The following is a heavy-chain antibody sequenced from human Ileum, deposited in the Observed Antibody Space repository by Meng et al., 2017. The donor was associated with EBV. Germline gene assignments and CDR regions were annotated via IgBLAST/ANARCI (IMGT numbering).Heavy chain of an antibody. CDR2: ISGSGGST. V-gene: IGHV3-23*01. J-gene: IGHJ4*02. CDR1: GFTFSSYA. Sequence: EVQTLGSGGGLVQPGGSLRLSCAASGFTFSSYAMSWVRQAPGKGPEWVSAISGSGGSTYYADSVKGRFTISRDNSKNTLYLQMNSLRAEDTAVYYCAKDSSPLIREPDYWGQGTLVTVSS. CDR3: AKDSSPLIREPDY. D-gene: IGHD1-14*01.